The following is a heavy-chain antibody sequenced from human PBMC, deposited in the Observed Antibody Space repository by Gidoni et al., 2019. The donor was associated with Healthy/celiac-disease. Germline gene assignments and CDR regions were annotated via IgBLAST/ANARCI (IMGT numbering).Heavy chain of an antibody. CDR2: IYYSGST. D-gene: IGHD2-15*01. CDR3: ARESAPPLYCSGGSCYSVGFDY. V-gene: IGHV4-31*03. J-gene: IGHJ4*02. Sequence: QVQLQESGQGLVKPSQTLSLTCTVAGGSISSGGYYWSWIRQHPGKGLEWIGYIYYSGSTYYNPSLKSRVTISVDTSKNQFSLKLSSVTAADTAVYYCARESAPPLYCSGGSCYSVGFDYWGQGTLVTVSS. CDR1: GGSISSGGYY.